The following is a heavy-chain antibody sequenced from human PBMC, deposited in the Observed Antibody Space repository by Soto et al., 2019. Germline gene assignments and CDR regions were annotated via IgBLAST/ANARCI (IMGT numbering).Heavy chain of an antibody. J-gene: IGHJ6*02. D-gene: IGHD6-13*01. CDR1: GDSIGRGAYY. CDR3: ARDGAAADPTSYYYGMDV. CDR2: ISNSGST. Sequence: PSQTLSLTCTVSGDSIGRGAYYWTWIRQHPVKGLEWIGYISNSGSTYYNPSLKSRVTISVDTSKNQFSLKLSSVTAADTAVYYCARDGAAADPTSYYYGMDVWGQGTTVTVSS. V-gene: IGHV4-31*03.